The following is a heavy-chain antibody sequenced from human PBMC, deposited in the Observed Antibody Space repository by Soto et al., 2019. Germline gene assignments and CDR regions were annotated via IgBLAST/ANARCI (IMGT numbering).Heavy chain of an antibody. Sequence: PGGSLRLSCAASGFNFDNYWMAWVRQAPGKGLEWVANIKQDGSDKNYVDSVKGRFTISRDNAKKSLYLQMNSLRAEDSAVYSCARDTTGILDFWGQGTLVTVSS. CDR1: GFNFDNYW. CDR3: ARDTTGILDF. D-gene: IGHD1-1*01. J-gene: IGHJ4*02. CDR2: IKQDGSDK. V-gene: IGHV3-7*01.